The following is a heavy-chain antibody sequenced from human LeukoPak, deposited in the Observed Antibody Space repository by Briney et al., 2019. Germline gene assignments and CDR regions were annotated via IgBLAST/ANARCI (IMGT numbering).Heavy chain of an antibody. Sequence: GGSLRLSCSASGFTLSSYWMHWVRQAPGKGLVWVSRINTDGSSTNYADSVKGRFTVSRDNAKNTLYLQMNSLRAGDTAVYYCARVIGWDEPFDIWGQGTMVTVSS. CDR3: ARVIGWDEPFDI. V-gene: IGHV3-74*01. CDR1: GFTLSSYW. J-gene: IGHJ3*02. D-gene: IGHD1-26*01. CDR2: INTDGSST.